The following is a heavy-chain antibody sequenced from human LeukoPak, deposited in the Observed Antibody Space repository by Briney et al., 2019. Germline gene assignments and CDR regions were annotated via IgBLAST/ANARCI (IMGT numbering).Heavy chain of an antibody. Sequence: SETLSLTCTVSGGSISSSSYYWGWIRRPPGKGLEWIGSMYYSGSTNYNPSLKSRVTISVDTSKNQFSLKLSSVTAADTAVYYCARLQIAAAVYYFDYWGQGTLVTVSS. D-gene: IGHD6-13*01. V-gene: IGHV4-39*07. CDR1: GGSISSSSYY. CDR3: ARLQIAAAVYYFDY. J-gene: IGHJ4*02. CDR2: MYYSGST.